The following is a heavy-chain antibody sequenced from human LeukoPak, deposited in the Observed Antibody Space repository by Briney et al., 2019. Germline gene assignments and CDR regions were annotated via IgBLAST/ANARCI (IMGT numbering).Heavy chain of an antibody. V-gene: IGHV1-2*02. J-gene: IGHJ4*02. CDR2: INPNSGGT. Sequence: ASVKVSCKASGYTFTGYYMHWVRQAPGQGLEWTGWINPNSGGTNYAQKFQGRVTMTRDTSISTAYMELSRLRSDDTAVYYCALTYYYDSSGYYFDYWGQGTLVTVSS. CDR1: GYTFTGYY. D-gene: IGHD3-22*01. CDR3: ALTYYYDSSGYYFDY.